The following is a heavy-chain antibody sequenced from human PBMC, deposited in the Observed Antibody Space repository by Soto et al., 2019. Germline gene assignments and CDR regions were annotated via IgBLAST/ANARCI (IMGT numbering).Heavy chain of an antibody. Sequence: KPSETLSLTCTVSGDSVSSGNYFWSWIRQPPGKELEWIGYVYYSGGTNYNPSLKSRVTMSVDTSKNQFSLKLTSVTGADTAVYYCARDRVQWLGHNWFDPWGQGTLVTVPQ. CDR3: ARDRVQWLGHNWFDP. V-gene: IGHV4-61*01. CDR1: GDSVSSGNYF. J-gene: IGHJ5*02. CDR2: VYYSGGT. D-gene: IGHD6-19*01.